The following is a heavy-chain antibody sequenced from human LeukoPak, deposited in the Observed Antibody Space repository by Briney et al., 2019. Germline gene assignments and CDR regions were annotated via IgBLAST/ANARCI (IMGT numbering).Heavy chain of an antibody. J-gene: IGHJ5*02. CDR3: AVDAYLGGHLGNWFDP. CDR2: IIPIFGTA. V-gene: IGHV1-69*01. CDR1: GGTFSSYA. D-gene: IGHD2-21*01. Sequence: SVKVSCKASGGTFSSYAISCVRQAPGQGLEWMGGIIPIFGTANYAQKFQGRVTITADESTSTAYMELSSLRSEDTAVYYCAVDAYLGGHLGNWFDPWGQGTLVTVSS.